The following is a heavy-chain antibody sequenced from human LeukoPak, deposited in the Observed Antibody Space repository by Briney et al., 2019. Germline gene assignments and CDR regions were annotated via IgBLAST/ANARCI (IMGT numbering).Heavy chain of an antibody. CDR2: ISGSGGST. CDR3: AKSPPPYYYDSSGYETVGGTLFDY. CDR1: GFTFSSYA. D-gene: IGHD3-22*01. J-gene: IGHJ4*02. V-gene: IGHV3-23*01. Sequence: GGSLRLSCAASGFTFSSYAMSWVRRAPGKGLEWVSAISGSGGSTYYADSVKGRFTISRDNSKNTLYLQMNSLRAEDTAVYYCAKSPPPYYYDSSGYETVGGTLFDYWGQGTLVTVSS.